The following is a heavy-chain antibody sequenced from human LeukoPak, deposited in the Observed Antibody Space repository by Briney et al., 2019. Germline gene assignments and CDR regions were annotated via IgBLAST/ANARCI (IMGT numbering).Heavy chain of an antibody. CDR2: IWYDGSNK. V-gene: IGHV3-33*01. D-gene: IGHD4-23*01. J-gene: IGHJ4*02. CDR1: RFTFSSYA. CDR3: ARNDYGGSVGY. Sequence: PGGSLRHSCAGSRFTFSSYAMHWVRQAPGKGLEWVALIWYDGSNKYYADSVKGRFSISRDNSKNTVYLQMNSLRGEDTAVYYCARNDYGGSVGYWGQGTLVTVSS.